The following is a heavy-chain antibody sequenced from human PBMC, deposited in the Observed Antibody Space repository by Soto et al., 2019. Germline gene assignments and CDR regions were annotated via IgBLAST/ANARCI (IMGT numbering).Heavy chain of an antibody. D-gene: IGHD1-1*01. CDR1: GFTFSSYA. J-gene: IGHJ4*02. Sequence: EVQLLESGGGLVQHGGSLRISCAASGFTFSSYAMSWVRQAPGKGLEWVSAISGSGGSTYYADSGKGRFTISRDNSKNPLYLQMNSLRAEDTAVYYCANRYYGDDVAYWGQGTLVTVSS. V-gene: IGHV3-23*01. CDR3: ANRYYGDDVAY. CDR2: ISGSGGST.